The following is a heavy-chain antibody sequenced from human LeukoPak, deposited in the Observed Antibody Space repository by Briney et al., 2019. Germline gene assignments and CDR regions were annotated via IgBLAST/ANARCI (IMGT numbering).Heavy chain of an antibody. Sequence: GGSLRLSCAASGFTFSSYWMHWVRHAPGKGLVWVSHINNDESSTNYADSVRGRFTISRDNAKNTLYLQMNSLRTEDTAVYYCACYGIAPPYWGQGTLVTVSS. V-gene: IGHV3-74*01. CDR2: INNDESST. CDR1: GFTFSSYW. CDR3: ACYGIAPPY. J-gene: IGHJ4*02. D-gene: IGHD2-15*01.